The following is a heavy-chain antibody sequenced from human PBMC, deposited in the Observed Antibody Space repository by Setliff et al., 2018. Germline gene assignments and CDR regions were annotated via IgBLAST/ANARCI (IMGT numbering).Heavy chain of an antibody. V-gene: IGHV1-46*01. D-gene: IGHD2-21*02. Sequence: ASVKVSCKASGYTFTSYYMHWVRQAPGQGLEWMGMVNPGGGSSTSTQRFKGRVTMTRDTSTNTAYMELNSLTSNDTALYSCAKDRYFDASGNFYVNGAFDIWGQGTVVTVSS. CDR2: VNPGGGSS. CDR1: GYTFTSYY. CDR3: AKDRYFDASGNFYVNGAFDI. J-gene: IGHJ3*02.